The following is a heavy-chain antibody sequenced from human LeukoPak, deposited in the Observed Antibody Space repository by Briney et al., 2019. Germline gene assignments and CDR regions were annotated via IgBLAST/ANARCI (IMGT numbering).Heavy chain of an antibody. J-gene: IGHJ5*02. CDR1: GYIFSDYY. D-gene: IGHD6-19*01. Sequence: ASVKVSCKASGYIFSDYYLHWVRQAPGQGLEWMGWMNPNSGGTNYAQKFQGRITMTGDTSTAYMELRSLRSDDTAVYYCARGAVAGNSWFDPWGQGTLVTVSS. CDR3: ARGAVAGNSWFDP. CDR2: MNPNSGGT. V-gene: IGHV1-2*02.